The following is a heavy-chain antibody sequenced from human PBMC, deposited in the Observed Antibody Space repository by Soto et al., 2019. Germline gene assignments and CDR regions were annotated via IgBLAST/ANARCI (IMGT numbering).Heavy chain of an antibody. J-gene: IGHJ5*02. CDR2: MNPNSGNT. CDR1: GYTFTSYD. D-gene: IGHD3-3*01. CDR3: ARGYEGHYDFWRFDP. V-gene: IGHV1-8*01. Sequence: QVQLVQSGAEVKKPGASVKVSCKASGYTFTSYDINWVRQATGQGLEWMGWMNPNSGNTGYAQKFQGRVTMTRNTSISTAYMELSSVRSEGTGVYYCARGYEGHYDFWRFDPWGQGTLVTVSS.